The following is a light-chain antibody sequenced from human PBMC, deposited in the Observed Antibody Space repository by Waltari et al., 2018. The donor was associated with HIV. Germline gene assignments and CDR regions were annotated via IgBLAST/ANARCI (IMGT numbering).Light chain of an antibody. CDR2: GAS. CDR1: QSFSSSY. V-gene: IGKV3-20*01. CDR3: QQYGSSPRS. Sequence: EIVLTQSPGTLSLSPGERATLSCRASQSFSSSYLAWYQQKPGQAPRLLIYGASSRATGIPDRFSCSGSGTDFTLTISRLEPEDFAVYYCQQYGSSPRSFGQGTKLEIK. J-gene: IGKJ2*03.